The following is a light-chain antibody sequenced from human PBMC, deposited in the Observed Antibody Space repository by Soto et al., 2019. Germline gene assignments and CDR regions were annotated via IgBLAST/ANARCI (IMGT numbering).Light chain of an antibody. CDR2: SSS. V-gene: IGKV3-20*01. Sequence: EIELTQSPGTLSLSPGERATLSCKASQSISSTLLAWYQQKTGQAPRLLIYSSSIRATGIPDRFSGSGSGTDFTLIISRLEPEDFAVYYCQQYGSSLITFGQGTRLEIK. CDR3: QQYGSSLIT. CDR1: QSISSTL. J-gene: IGKJ5*01.